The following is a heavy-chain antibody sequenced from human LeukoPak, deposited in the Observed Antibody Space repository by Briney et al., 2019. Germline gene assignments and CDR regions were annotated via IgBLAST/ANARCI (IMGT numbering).Heavy chain of an antibody. CDR1: GYTFTSYG. V-gene: IGHV1-8*03. CDR3: ARVSWSVFGVVTPGYYYYYMDV. Sequence: ASVKVSCKASGYTFTSYGISWVRQATGQGLEWMGWMNPNSGNTGYAQKFQGRVTITRNTSISTAYMELSSLRSEDTAVYYCARVSWSVFGVVTPGYYYYYMDVWGKGTTVTVSS. J-gene: IGHJ6*03. CDR2: MNPNSGNT. D-gene: IGHD3-3*01.